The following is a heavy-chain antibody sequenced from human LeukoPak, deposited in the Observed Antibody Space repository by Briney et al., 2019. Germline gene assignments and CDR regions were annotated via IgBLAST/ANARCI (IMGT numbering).Heavy chain of an antibody. CDR3: AKEKSIQFSYYYYGMDV. CDR1: GFTVSSNY. V-gene: IGHV3-30*02. J-gene: IGHJ6*02. D-gene: IGHD2-21*01. Sequence: GGSLRLSCAASGFTVSSNYMSWVRQAPGKGLEWVAFIRYDGSNKYYADSVKGRFTISRDNSKNTLYLQMNSLRAEDTAVYYCAKEKSIQFSYYYYGMDVWGQGTTVTVS. CDR2: IRYDGSNK.